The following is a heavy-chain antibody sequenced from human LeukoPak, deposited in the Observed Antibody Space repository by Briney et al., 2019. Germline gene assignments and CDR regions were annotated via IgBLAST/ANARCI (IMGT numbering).Heavy chain of an antibody. CDR1: GDSISSYY. D-gene: IGHD6-19*01. CDR3: ARDSQWLIYNWFDP. CDR2: IYTSGST. Sequence: SETLSLTCTVSGDSISSYYWSWIRQPAGKGLEWIGRIYTSGSTNYNPSLKSRVTISVDTSKNQFSLKLSSVTAADTAVYYCARDSQWLIYNWFDPWGQGTLVTVSS. J-gene: IGHJ5*02. V-gene: IGHV4-4*07.